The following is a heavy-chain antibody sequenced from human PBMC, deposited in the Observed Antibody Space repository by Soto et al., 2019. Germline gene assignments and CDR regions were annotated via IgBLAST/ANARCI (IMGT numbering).Heavy chain of an antibody. Sequence: PGESLKISCQASGDSFTSYRIGWVRQMPGKGLEWMGIIYPGESNTRYSPSFQGQVTISADKSIGTAYLQWSSLKASDTAMYYCATYSSVYYYHTMDVWGQGTTVTVSS. D-gene: IGHD3-22*01. V-gene: IGHV5-51*01. J-gene: IGHJ6*02. CDR2: IYPGESNT. CDR3: ATYSSVYYYHTMDV. CDR1: GDSFTSYR.